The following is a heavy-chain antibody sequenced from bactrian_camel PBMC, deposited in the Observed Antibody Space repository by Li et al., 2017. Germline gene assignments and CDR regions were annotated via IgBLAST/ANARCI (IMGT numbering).Heavy chain of an antibody. J-gene: IGHJ4*01. CDR2: IWTGGSFST. CDR3: VGRYSSSYRPV. CDR1: KYTHSSST. Sequence: HVQLVESGGGSVQAGETLRLSCTVSKYTHSSSTMGWFRQAPGKERETVAAIWTGGSFSTYYSDSVKGRFTISRNNAKNTLYLQLNSLKTEDTAMYYCVGRYSSSYRPVWGQGTQVTVS. V-gene: IGHV3S54*01. D-gene: IGHD3*01.